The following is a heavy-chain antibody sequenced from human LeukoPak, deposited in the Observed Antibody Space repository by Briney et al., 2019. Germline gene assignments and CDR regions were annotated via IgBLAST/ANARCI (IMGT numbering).Heavy chain of an antibody. D-gene: IGHD6-13*01. CDR2: IYYSGST. J-gene: IGHJ5*02. CDR3: ARDPYGQLDWFDP. V-gene: IGHV4-59*12. CDR1: GGSISSYY. Sequence: SETLSLTCTVSGGSISSYYWSWIRQPPGKGLEWIGYIYYSGSTNYNPSLKSRVTISVDTSKNQFSLKLSSVTAADTAVYYCARDPYGQLDWFDPWGQGTLVTVSS.